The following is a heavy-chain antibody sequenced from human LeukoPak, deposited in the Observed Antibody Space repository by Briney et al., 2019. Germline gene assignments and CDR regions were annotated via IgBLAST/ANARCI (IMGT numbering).Heavy chain of an antibody. J-gene: IGHJ4*02. CDR3: ATPPHYSNYGLDY. V-gene: IGHV3-23*01. CDR2: ISGAGGGT. D-gene: IGHD4-11*01. CDR1: GFTFTDYA. Sequence: PGGSLRLSCAVSGFTFTDYAMTWVRQAPGKGLEWVSGISGAGGGTYYAASVKGRFTISRDNSKNTLYLQMNSLRAEDTAVYYCATPPHYSNYGLDYWGQGTLVTVSS.